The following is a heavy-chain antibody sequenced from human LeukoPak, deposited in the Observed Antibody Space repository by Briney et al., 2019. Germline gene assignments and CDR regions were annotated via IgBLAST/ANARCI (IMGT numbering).Heavy chain of an antibody. CDR1: GFTFSSYS. CDR2: ISSSSSYI. CDR3: ARDRGDSSGYYLDY. D-gene: IGHD3-22*01. V-gene: IGHV3-21*01. Sequence: GGPLRLSCAASGFTFSSYSMNWVRQAPGKGLEWVSSISSSSSYIYYADSVKGRFTISRDNAKNSLYLQMNSLRAEDTAVYYCARDRGDSSGYYLDYWGQGTLVTVSS. J-gene: IGHJ4*02.